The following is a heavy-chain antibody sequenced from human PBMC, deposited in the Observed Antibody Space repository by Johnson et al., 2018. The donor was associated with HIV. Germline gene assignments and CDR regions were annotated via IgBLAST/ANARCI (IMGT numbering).Heavy chain of an antibody. CDR1: GFNFDDYA. CDR3: TKDLGEGSSGYCPSCYVCNI. D-gene: IGHD3-22*01. Sequence: VQLVESGGGLVQPGRSLRLSCAASGFNFDDYAMHWVRQAPGKGLEWVSGINWNSGSIVYADSVKGRFTISRDNAKNSLYLQMNSLRAEDTALYYCTKDLGEGSSGYCPSCYVCNIWGQGTRVTVSS. CDR2: INWNSGSI. V-gene: IGHV3-9*01. J-gene: IGHJ3*02.